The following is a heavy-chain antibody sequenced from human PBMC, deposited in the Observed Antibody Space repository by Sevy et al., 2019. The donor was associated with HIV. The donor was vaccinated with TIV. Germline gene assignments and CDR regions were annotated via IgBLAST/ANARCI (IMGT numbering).Heavy chain of an antibody. D-gene: IGHD3-3*01. CDR1: GYTFTSYG. Sequence: ASVKVSCKASGYTFTSYGISWVRQAPGQGLEWMGWISAYNGNTNYAQKLQGRVTMTTDTSTSTAYMELRSLRSDDMAVYYCARVVSFYDFWRGTDYWGQGTLVTVSS. CDR3: ARVVSFYDFWRGTDY. J-gene: IGHJ4*02. V-gene: IGHV1-18*03. CDR2: ISAYNGNT.